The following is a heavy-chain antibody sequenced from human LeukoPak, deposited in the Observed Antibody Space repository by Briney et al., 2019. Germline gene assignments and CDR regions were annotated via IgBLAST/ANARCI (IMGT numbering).Heavy chain of an antibody. V-gene: IGHV4-59*01. CDR1: GGSISSYY. D-gene: IGHD6-19*01. CDR3: ARVAVAGTEANDY. Sequence: SETLSLTCTVSGGSISSYYWSWIRQPPGKGLEWIGYIYYSGSTNYNPSLKSRVTISVDTSKNQFSLKLSSVTAADTAVYYCARVAVAGTEANDYWGQGTLVTVSS. J-gene: IGHJ4*02. CDR2: IYYSGST.